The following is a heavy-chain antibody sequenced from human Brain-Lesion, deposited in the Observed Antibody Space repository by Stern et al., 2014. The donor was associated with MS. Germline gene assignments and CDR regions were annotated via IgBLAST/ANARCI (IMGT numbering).Heavy chain of an antibody. CDR1: GDSISSGDNY. CDR2: IYYIGST. V-gene: IGHV4-30-4*01. J-gene: IGHJ4*02. Sequence: VQLVESGPGLVKPSQTLSLTCNVSGDSISSGDNYWSWIRQSPGKGLEWIGYIYYIGSTFYNPSLKSCVTISVDTSQNQFSLRLSSVTAADTAVYYCARGESSRYYYYFDYWGQGTLVTVSS. CDR3: ARGESSRYYYYFDY. D-gene: IGHD3-22*01.